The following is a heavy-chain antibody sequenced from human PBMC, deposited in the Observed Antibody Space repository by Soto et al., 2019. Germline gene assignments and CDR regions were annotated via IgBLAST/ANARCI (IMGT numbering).Heavy chain of an antibody. CDR1: GGTFSSYA. V-gene: IGHV1-69*13. Sequence: SVKVSCKASGGTFSSYAISWVRQAPGQGLEWMGGIIPIFGTANYAQKFQGRVTITADESTSTAYMELSSLRSEDTAVYYCARVGLVAGSHYFFDYWGQGTLVRVSS. J-gene: IGHJ4*02. D-gene: IGHD1-26*01. CDR2: IIPIFGTA. CDR3: ARVGLVAGSHYFFDY.